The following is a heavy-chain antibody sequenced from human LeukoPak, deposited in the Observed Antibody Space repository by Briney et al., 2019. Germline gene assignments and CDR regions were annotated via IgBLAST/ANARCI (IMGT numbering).Heavy chain of an antibody. V-gene: IGHV4-59*08. CDR2: IYYSGST. Sequence: SETLSLTCTVSGGSISSYYWSWIRQPPGKGLEWIGYIYYSGSTYYNPSLKSRVTISVDTSKNQFSLKLSSVTAADTAVYYCARFRRYQLHAFDIWGQGTMVTVSS. D-gene: IGHD2-2*01. J-gene: IGHJ3*02. CDR1: GGSISSYY. CDR3: ARFRRYQLHAFDI.